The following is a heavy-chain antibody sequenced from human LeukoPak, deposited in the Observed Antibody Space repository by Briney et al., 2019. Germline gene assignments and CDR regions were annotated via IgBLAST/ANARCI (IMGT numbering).Heavy chain of an antibody. CDR3: ARDAGIAARGFGY. D-gene: IGHD6-6*01. CDR1: GFTFSSYS. J-gene: IGHJ4*02. Sequence: GGSLRLSCAASGFTFSSYSMNWVRQAPGKGLEWVSSISSSSSYIYYADSVKGRFTISRDNAKNSLYLQMNSLRAEDTAVYYCARDAGIAARGFGYWGQGTLVTVSS. V-gene: IGHV3-21*01. CDR2: ISSSSSYI.